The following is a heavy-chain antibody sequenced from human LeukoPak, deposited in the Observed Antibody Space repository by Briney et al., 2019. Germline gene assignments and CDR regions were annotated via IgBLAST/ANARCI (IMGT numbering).Heavy chain of an antibody. J-gene: IGHJ2*01. Sequence: PSETLSLTCTVSGGSISSYYWSWIRQPPGKGLEWIGSIYYTGSTYYNPSLKSRVTISVDTSKNQFSLKPSSVTAAHTAVYYCARHVSLRYFDLWGRGTLVTVSS. CDR1: GGSISSYY. CDR3: ARHVSLRYFDL. V-gene: IGHV4-59*05. D-gene: IGHD5/OR15-5a*01. CDR2: IYYTGST.